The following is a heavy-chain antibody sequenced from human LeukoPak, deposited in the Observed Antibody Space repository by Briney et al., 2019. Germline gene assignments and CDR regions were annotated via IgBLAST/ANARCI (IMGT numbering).Heavy chain of an antibody. V-gene: IGHV3-23*01. J-gene: IGHJ4*02. Sequence: SGGSLRLSCAASGFTFSSYAMSWVRQAPGKGLEWVSAISGSGGSTHYADSVKGRFTISRDNSKNTLYLQMNSLRAEDTAVYYCAKAVAGHGIYWGQGTLVTVSS. D-gene: IGHD6-19*01. CDR2: ISGSGGST. CDR1: GFTFSSYA. CDR3: AKAVAGHGIY.